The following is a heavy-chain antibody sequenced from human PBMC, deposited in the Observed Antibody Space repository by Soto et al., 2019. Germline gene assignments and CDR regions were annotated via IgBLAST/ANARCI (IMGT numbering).Heavy chain of an antibody. D-gene: IGHD6-19*01. CDR2: IYPGDSDT. CDR3: ARWFSSGWYEGYFDY. Sequence: GESLKISCKGSGYSFTSYWIGWVRQMPGKGLEWMGIIYPGDSDTRYSPSFQGQVTISADKSISTAYLQWSSLKASDTAMYYCARWFSSGWYEGYFDYWDQGTLVTVSS. CDR1: GYSFTSYW. J-gene: IGHJ4*02. V-gene: IGHV5-51*01.